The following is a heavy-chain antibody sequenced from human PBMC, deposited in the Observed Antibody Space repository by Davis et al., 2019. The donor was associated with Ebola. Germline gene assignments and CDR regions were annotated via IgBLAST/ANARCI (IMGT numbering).Heavy chain of an antibody. CDR1: GYTFTTYY. J-gene: IGHJ3*02. CDR2: INPSGGRT. V-gene: IGHV1-46*01. Sequence: AASVKVSCKASGYTFTTYYMHWVRQAPGQGLEWMGIINPSGGRTSYAQKFQGRVTMTRDTSTSTVYMELTSLRSEDTAVYYCARMCSGGSCYNDAFDMWGQGRMVTVSS. CDR3: ARMCSGGSCYNDAFDM. D-gene: IGHD2-15*01.